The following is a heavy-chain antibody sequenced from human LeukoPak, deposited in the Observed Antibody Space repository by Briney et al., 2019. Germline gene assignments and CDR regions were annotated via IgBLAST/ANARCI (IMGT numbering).Heavy chain of an antibody. J-gene: IGHJ4*02. V-gene: IGHV3-7*01. CDR2: INEDGSEE. D-gene: IGHD2-15*01. CDR1: GXTFSRYW. CDR3: ARAGDGTAARDY. Sequence: GGSLRXXCAPXGXTFSRYWMSWVXQAPGKGREWVANINEDGSEEYYVDSVRGRFTIARDNAKNSLYLQMNSLRAEDTAVYYCARAGDGTAARDYWGQGTLVTVSS.